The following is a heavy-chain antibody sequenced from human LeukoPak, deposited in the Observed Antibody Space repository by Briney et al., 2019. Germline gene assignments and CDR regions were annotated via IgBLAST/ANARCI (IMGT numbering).Heavy chain of an antibody. CDR2: ICWNDDK. CDR1: GFSLSTSGVG. V-gene: IGHV2-5*01. Sequence: SGPTLVKPTQTLTLTCTSSGFSLSTSGVGVGWIRQPPGKALEWLALICWNDDKRYRPSLKSRLTITKDTSKNQVVLTMTNMDPVDTATYYCAPLRIGDNWFHPWGQGTLVTVSS. D-gene: IGHD3-10*01. J-gene: IGHJ5*02. CDR3: APLRIGDNWFHP.